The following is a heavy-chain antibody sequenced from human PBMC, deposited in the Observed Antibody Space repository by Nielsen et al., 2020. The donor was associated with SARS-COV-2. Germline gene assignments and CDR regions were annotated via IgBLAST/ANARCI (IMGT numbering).Heavy chain of an antibody. CDR3: ATGQVAYYDYVWGSYPTPYYFDY. CDR2: IYYSGST. J-gene: IGHJ4*02. D-gene: IGHD3-16*02. Sequence: WIRQPPGKGLEWIGYIYYSGSTNYHPSLKSRVTISVDTSKNQFSLKLSSVTAADTAVYYCATGQVAYYDYVWGSYPTPYYFDYWGQGTLVTVSS. V-gene: IGHV4-59*01.